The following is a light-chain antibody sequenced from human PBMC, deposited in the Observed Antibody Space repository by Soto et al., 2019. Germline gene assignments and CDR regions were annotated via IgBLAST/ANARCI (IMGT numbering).Light chain of an antibody. Sequence: NFMLTQPHSVSESPGKTVTISCTRTSGSIASKYVQWFQQRPGSAPTTVIYEDDQRPSGVPDQFSGSVDSSSNSASLTISGLKTEDEADYYCQSYDTDTVVFGGGTKVTVL. CDR3: QSYDTDTVV. V-gene: IGLV6-57*04. J-gene: IGLJ2*01. CDR1: SGSIASKY. CDR2: EDD.